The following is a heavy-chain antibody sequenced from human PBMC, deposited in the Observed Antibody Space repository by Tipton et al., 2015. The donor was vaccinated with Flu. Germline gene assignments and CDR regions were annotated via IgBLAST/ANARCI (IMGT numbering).Heavy chain of an antibody. V-gene: IGHV4-61*08. J-gene: IGHJ4*02. CDR2: IYPSGST. CDR1: GGSVSSAGYY. Sequence: TLSLTCTVSGGSVSSAGYYWTWIRQPPGKGLEYIGQIYPSGSTNNNPSLKSRVTISVDTSKNQFSLKLTSVTAADTAVYYCARVSPRRVTAIVVVMLPEGYFDYWGQGSPVIVSS. D-gene: IGHD3-22*01. CDR3: ARVSPRRVTAIVVVMLPEGYFDY.